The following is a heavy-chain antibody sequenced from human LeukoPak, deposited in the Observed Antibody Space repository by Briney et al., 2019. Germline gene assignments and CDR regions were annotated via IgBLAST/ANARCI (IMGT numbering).Heavy chain of an antibody. Sequence: SETLSLTCTVSGGSISSYYWSWIRQPPGKGLEWIGYIYYSGSTNYNPSLKSRVTISVDTSKNQFSLKLSSVTAADTAVYYCARCYKWDPYFDYWGQGALVTVSS. CDR2: IYYSGST. D-gene: IGHD5-24*01. J-gene: IGHJ4*02. CDR1: GGSISSYY. V-gene: IGHV4-59*08. CDR3: ARCYKWDPYFDY.